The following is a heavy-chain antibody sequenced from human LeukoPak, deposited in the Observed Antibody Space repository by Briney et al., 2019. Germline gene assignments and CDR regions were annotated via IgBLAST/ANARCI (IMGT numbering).Heavy chain of an antibody. Sequence: GGSLRLSCAASGFTFSSYWMSWVRQAPGKGLEWVANRKQDGSEKYYVDSVKGRFTISRDNAKNSLYLQMNSLRAEDTAVYYCARGYPGRYDISGYYRPAVYWGQGTLVTVSS. V-gene: IGHV3-7*01. CDR1: GFTFSSYW. J-gene: IGHJ4*02. D-gene: IGHD3-22*01. CDR3: ARGYPGRYDISGYYRPAVY. CDR2: RKQDGSEK.